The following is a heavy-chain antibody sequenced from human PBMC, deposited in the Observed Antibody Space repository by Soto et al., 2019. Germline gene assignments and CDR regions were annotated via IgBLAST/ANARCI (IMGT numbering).Heavy chain of an antibody. CDR1: GGSISSGDYY. Sequence: QVQLQESGPGLVKPSQTLSLTCTVSGGSISSGDYYWSWIRQPPGKGLEWIGYIYYSGSTYYNPSPKRRVTISVDTAKNQVSLTLSSVSAADTAVDYCARLGSSGWFNFDYWGQGTLVTVSS. D-gene: IGHD6-19*01. CDR2: IYYSGST. V-gene: IGHV4-30-4*01. CDR3: ARLGSSGWFNFDY. J-gene: IGHJ4*02.